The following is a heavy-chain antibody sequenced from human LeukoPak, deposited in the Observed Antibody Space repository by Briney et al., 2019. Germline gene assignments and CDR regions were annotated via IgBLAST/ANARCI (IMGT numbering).Heavy chain of an antibody. Sequence: ASVKVSCKASGYTFTGYYMHWVRQAPGQGLEWMGWINPNSGGTNYAQKFQGRVTMTRDTSISTAYMELSSLRSEDTAVYYCARDAGGPYINSSEWFDPWGQGTLVTVSS. D-gene: IGHD6-6*01. J-gene: IGHJ5*02. CDR3: ARDAGGPYINSSEWFDP. CDR2: INPNSGGT. CDR1: GYTFTGYY. V-gene: IGHV1-2*02.